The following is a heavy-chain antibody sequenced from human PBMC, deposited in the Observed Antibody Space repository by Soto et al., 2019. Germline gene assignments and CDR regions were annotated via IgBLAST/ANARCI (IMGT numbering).Heavy chain of an antibody. D-gene: IGHD3-3*01. Sequence: GGSLRLSCAASGFPFGSHAMSWVRQAPGKGLEWVSLVSGNGGATNYADSVKGRFTISRDNSQKTLYLQMNSLRAEDTAIYYCAKGKAHTLFGVDTLFDYWGQGTLVTVS. CDR3: AKGKAHTLFGVDTLFDY. J-gene: IGHJ4*02. CDR2: VSGNGGAT. CDR1: GFPFGSHA. V-gene: IGHV3-23*01.